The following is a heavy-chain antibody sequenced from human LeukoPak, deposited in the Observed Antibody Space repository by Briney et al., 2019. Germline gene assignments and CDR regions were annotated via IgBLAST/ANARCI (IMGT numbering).Heavy chain of an antibody. J-gene: IGHJ6*02. CDR2: IYYSGST. Sequence: SETLSLTCTVSGGSISSSSYYWGWIRQPPGKGLEWIGSIYYSGSTYYNPSLKSRITISVDISKNQYSLKVNPVAAADTAVYYCVRDAGHQLSRRNYYAMDVWGQGTTVTVSS. D-gene: IGHD2-2*01. CDR1: GGSISSSSYY. CDR3: VRDAGHQLSRRNYYAMDV. V-gene: IGHV4-39*07.